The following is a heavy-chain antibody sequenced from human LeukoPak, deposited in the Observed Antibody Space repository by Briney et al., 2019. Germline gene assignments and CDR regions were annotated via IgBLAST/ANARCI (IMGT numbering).Heavy chain of an antibody. J-gene: IGHJ4*02. CDR3: ANDNYYYGSGSYYYFDY. Sequence: GGSLRLSCAASGFTFSSYGMHWVRQAPGKGLEWVSFIRYDGSNEYYADSVKGRFTISRDNSKNTLYLQMNSLRAEDTAVYYCANDNYYYGSGSYYYFDYWGQGTLVTVSS. V-gene: IGHV3-30*02. D-gene: IGHD3-10*01. CDR2: IRYDGSNE. CDR1: GFTFSSYG.